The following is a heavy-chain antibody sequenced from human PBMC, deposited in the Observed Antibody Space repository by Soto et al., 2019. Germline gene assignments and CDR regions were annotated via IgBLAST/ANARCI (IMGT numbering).Heavy chain of an antibody. Sequence: QVQLVESGGGVVQPGRSLRLSCAASGFTFSSYGMHWVRQAPGKGLEWVAVIWYDGSNKYYADSVKGRFTISRDNSKDTLYFKMNTLRDEHTGEYYCARVGSSRSSYYYYGIDVWGQGTTVTVSS. CDR1: GFTFSSYG. J-gene: IGHJ6*02. V-gene: IGHV3-33*01. CDR3: ARVGSSRSSYYYYGIDV. CDR2: IWYDGSNK. D-gene: IGHD2-2*01.